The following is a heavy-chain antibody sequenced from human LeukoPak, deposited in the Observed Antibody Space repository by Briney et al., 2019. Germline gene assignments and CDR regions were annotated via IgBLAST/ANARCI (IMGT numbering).Heavy chain of an antibody. CDR3: ARADFWSGYYTGITDNWFDP. J-gene: IGHJ5*02. CDR2: IIPIFGTA. Sequence: SVKVSCKASGGTFSSYAISWVRQAPGQGLEWMGGIIPIFGTANYAQKFQGRVTITTDESTSTAYVELSSLRSEDTAVYYCARADFWSGYYTGITDNWFDPWGQGTLVTVSS. CDR1: GGTFSSYA. D-gene: IGHD3-3*01. V-gene: IGHV1-69*05.